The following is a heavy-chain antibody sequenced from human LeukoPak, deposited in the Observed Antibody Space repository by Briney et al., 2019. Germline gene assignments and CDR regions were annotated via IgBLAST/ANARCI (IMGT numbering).Heavy chain of an antibody. J-gene: IGHJ3*01. V-gene: IGHV3-74*01. CDR2: LNGDGTNI. Sequence: GGSLRLSCVASGFTFSNYWMQWVRHVPGKGLVWVSRLNGDGTNIIYADSVKGRFTISRDNAENTLYLQMNSLRAEDTALYYCARSQSGVFDVWGQGTMVTVSS. CDR1: GFTFSNYW. D-gene: IGHD2-8*01. CDR3: ARSQSGVFDV.